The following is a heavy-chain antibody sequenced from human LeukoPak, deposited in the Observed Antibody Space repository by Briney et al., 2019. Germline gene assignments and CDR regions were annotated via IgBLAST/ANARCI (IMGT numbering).Heavy chain of an antibody. CDR3: ARGIRDSSGWEYYYYYYYMDV. CDR1: GFTFDDYG. V-gene: IGHV3-20*04. Sequence: GGSLRLSCAASGFTFDDYGMSWVRQAPGKGLEWVSGINWNGGSTGYADSVKGRFTISRDNSKNTLYLQMNSLRAEDTAVYYCARGIRDSSGWEYYYYYYYMDVWGKGTTVTVSS. J-gene: IGHJ6*03. D-gene: IGHD6-19*01. CDR2: INWNGGST.